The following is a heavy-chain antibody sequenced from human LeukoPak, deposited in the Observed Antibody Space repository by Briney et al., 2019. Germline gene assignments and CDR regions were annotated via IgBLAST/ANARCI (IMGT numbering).Heavy chain of an antibody. V-gene: IGHV3-7*03. CDR2: IKQDGSKK. CDR3: ATPLDYYDSSGYHQGGD. Sequence: GGSLRLSCAASGFTFSRYWMTWVRQAPGKGLEWVANIKQDGSKKNYVDSVKGRFTISRDNAKNSLYLQMNSLRAEVTAVYYCATPLDYYDSSGYHQGGDWGQGTLVTVSS. D-gene: IGHD3-22*01. CDR1: GFTFSRYW. J-gene: IGHJ4*02.